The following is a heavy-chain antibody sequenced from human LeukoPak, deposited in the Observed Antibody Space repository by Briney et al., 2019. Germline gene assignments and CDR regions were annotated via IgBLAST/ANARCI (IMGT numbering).Heavy chain of an antibody. CDR2: ISSSSSYI. CDR1: GFTFSDYY. Sequence: GGSLRLSCAASGFTFSDYYMSWIRQAPGKGLEWVSSISSSSSYIYYADSVKGRFTISRDNAKNSLYLQMNSLRAEDTAVYYCARDQGHGDLDYWGQGTLVTVSS. CDR3: ARDQGHGDLDY. D-gene: IGHD4-17*01. V-gene: IGHV3-11*06. J-gene: IGHJ4*02.